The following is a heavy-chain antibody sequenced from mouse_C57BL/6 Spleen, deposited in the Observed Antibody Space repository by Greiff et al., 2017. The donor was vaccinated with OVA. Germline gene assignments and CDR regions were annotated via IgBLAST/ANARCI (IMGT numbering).Heavy chain of an antibody. CDR2: ISSGSSTI. Sequence: EVKLQESGGGLVKPGGSLKLSCAASGFTFSDYGMHWVRQAPEKGLEWVAYISSGSSTIYYADTVKGRFTISRDNAKNTLFLQMTSLRSEDTAMYYCARAYYSNYVAYWGQGTLVTVSA. V-gene: IGHV5-17*01. CDR1: GFTFSDYG. D-gene: IGHD2-5*01. CDR3: ARAYYSNYVAY. J-gene: IGHJ3*01.